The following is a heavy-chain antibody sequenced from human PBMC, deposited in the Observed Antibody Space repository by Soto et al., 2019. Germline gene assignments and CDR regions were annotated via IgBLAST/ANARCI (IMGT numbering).Heavy chain of an antibody. CDR3: ARGGAAAGGGSAGFDP. Sequence: QVQLQESGPGLVKPSQTLSLTCTVSGGSISSGGYYWSWIRQHPGKGLEWIGYIYYSGSTYYNPSLKSRVAISVDTSKNQFSLKLSSVTAADTAVYYCARGGAAAGGGSAGFDPWGQGTLVTVSS. CDR2: IYYSGST. CDR1: GGSISSGGYY. D-gene: IGHD6-13*01. V-gene: IGHV4-31*03. J-gene: IGHJ5*02.